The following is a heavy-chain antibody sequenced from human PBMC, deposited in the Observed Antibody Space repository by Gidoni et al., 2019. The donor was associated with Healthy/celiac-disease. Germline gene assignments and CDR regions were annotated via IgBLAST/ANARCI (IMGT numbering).Heavy chain of an antibody. D-gene: IGHD4-17*01. CDR1: GFTFADYA. CDR3: AKDILSGDYGDYNWFDP. CDR2: ISWNSGSI. V-gene: IGHV3-9*01. Sequence: EVQLVESGGGLVQPGRSLRLSCAASGFTFADYAMHWVRQAPGKGLEWVSGISWNSGSIGYADSVKGRFTISRDNAKNSLYLQMNSLRAEDTALYYCAKDILSGDYGDYNWFDPWGQGTLVTVSS. J-gene: IGHJ5*02.